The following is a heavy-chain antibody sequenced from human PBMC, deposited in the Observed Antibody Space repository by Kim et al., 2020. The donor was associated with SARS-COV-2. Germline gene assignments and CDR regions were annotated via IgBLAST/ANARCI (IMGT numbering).Heavy chain of an antibody. J-gene: IGHJ4*02. Sequence: PTYATDFTGRFVFSLDTSVSTAYLQISSLKAEDTAVYYCARGRQGFDFDYWGQGTLVTVSS. CDR3: ARGRQGFDFDY. D-gene: IGHD3-16*01. V-gene: IGHV7-4-1*02. CDR2: P.